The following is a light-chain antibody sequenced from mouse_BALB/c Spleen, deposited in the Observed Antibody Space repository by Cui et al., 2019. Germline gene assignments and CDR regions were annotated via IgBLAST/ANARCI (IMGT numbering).Light chain of an antibody. Sequence: ENVLTQSPAIMAASLVQKVTMTCSASSSVSSSYLHWYQQKSGASPKPLIHRTSNLASGVPARFSGSGSGTSYSLTISSVEAEDDATYYCQQWSGYPFTFGGGTKLEIK. J-gene: IGKJ2*01. CDR3: QQWSGYPFT. CDR1: SSVSSSY. V-gene: IGKV4-58*01. CDR2: RTS.